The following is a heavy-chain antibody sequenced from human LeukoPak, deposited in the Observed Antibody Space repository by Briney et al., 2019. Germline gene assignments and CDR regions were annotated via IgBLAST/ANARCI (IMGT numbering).Heavy chain of an antibody. J-gene: IGHJ4*02. CDR2: ISYDGSNK. CDR3: AKLFGYYYDSSGYYPDY. Sequence: GGSLRLSCAASGFPFSSYAMHWVRQAPGKGLEWVAVISYDGSNKYYADSVKGRFTISRDNSKNTLYLQVNSLRAEDTAVYYCAKLFGYYYDSSGYYPDYWGQGTLVTVSS. CDR1: GFPFSSYA. D-gene: IGHD3-22*01. V-gene: IGHV3-30-3*02.